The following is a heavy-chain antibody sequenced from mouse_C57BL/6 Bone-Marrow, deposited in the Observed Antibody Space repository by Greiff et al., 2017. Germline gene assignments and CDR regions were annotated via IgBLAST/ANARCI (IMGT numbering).Heavy chain of an antibody. Sequence: VQLVESDAELVKPGASVKISCKVSGYTFTDHTIHWIGYLYPRDGSTKYNEKFKGKATLTADKSSSTASMQLNSLTSEDAAVDCWARGGYYGSSISWFAYWGKGTLVTVSA. V-gene: IGHV1-78*01. J-gene: IGHJ3*01. CDR1: GYTFTDHT. CDR2: LYPRDGST. D-gene: IGHD1-1*01. CDR3: ARGGYYGSSISWFAY.